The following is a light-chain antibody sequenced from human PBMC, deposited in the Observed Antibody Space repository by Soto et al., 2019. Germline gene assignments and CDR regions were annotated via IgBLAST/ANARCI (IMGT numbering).Light chain of an antibody. Sequence: QSVLTQPPSASGTTGQRVTISCSGSSSNIGSNYVYWYQKLPGTAPKLLIYRNNQRPSGVTDRFSGSKSGTSASLAISGLRSEDEADYYWAAWDDSLSGHWVFGGGTKLTVL. V-gene: IGLV1-47*01. J-gene: IGLJ3*02. CDR2: RNN. CDR1: SSNIGSNY. CDR3: AAWDDSLSGHWV.